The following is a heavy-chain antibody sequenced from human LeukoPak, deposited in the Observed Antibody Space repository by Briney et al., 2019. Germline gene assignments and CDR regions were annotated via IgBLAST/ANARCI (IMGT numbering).Heavy chain of an antibody. J-gene: IGHJ5*02. D-gene: IGHD6-13*01. CDR3: AKIIAAAGTPTGFDP. V-gene: IGHV3-23*01. CDR1: GFTFSSYG. Sequence: GRSLRLSCAASGFTFSSYGMSWVRQAPGKGLEWVSAISGSGGSTYYADSVKGRFTISRDNSKNTLYLQMNSLRAEDTAVYYCAKIIAAAGTPTGFDPWGQGTLVTVSS. CDR2: ISGSGGST.